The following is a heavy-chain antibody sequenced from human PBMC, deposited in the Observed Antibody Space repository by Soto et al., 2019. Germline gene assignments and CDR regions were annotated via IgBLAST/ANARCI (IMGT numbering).Heavy chain of an antibody. V-gene: IGHV4-61*01. Sequence: SETLSLTCTVSGGSVSSGSYYWSWIRQPPGKGLEWIGYIYCSGSTNYNPSLKSRVTISVDTSKNQFSLKLSSVTAADTAVYYCARDGSGPVGWFDPWGQGTLVTVSS. D-gene: IGHD6-19*01. CDR1: GGSVSSGSYY. J-gene: IGHJ5*02. CDR3: ARDGSGPVGWFDP. CDR2: IYCSGST.